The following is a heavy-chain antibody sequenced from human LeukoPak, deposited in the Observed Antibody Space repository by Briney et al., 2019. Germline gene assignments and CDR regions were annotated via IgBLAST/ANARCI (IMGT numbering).Heavy chain of an antibody. Sequence: PGGSLRLSCAASGLTVSSNYMNRVRQAPGKGLEWVSALYIGGNTYYADSVRGRFTISRDNSKNTLYLQMNSLRAEDTAIYYCTTAAGYNYGQYWGQGTLVTVSS. V-gene: IGHV3-53*01. CDR3: TTAAGYNYGQY. CDR2: LYIGGNT. D-gene: IGHD5-18*01. J-gene: IGHJ4*02. CDR1: GLTVSSNY.